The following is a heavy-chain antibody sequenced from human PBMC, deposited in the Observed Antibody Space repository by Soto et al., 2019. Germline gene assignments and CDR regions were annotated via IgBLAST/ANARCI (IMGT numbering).Heavy chain of an antibody. V-gene: IGHV4-4*07. J-gene: IGHJ6*02. D-gene: IGHD1-20*01. CDR2: VYSSGAT. CDR1: GTSISSYY. CDR3: TKGPNWNYYYYGVDV. Sequence: SETLSLTCTVSGTSISSYYWSWIRQPAGRGLEWIGRVYSSGATNYNPSLNGRVTMSVDTSRNQFSLRLSSVTAADTAIYYCTKGPNWNYYYYGVDVWGQGTAVTVSS.